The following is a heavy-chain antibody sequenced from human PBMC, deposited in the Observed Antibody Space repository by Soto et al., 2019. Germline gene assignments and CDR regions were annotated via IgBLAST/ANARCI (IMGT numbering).Heavy chain of an antibody. J-gene: IGHJ1*01. CDR3: AIERVESGYPDYFQH. Sequence: EVQLVESGGGLIQPGGSLRLSCAASGFTVSSNYMSWVRQAPGKGLGWVSVIYSGGSTYYADSVKGRFTISRDNSKNTLYLQMNRLRAEDTVVYYCAIERVESGYPDYFQHWGQGTLVTVSS. CDR2: IYSGGST. D-gene: IGHD3-22*01. V-gene: IGHV3-53*01. CDR1: GFTVSSNY.